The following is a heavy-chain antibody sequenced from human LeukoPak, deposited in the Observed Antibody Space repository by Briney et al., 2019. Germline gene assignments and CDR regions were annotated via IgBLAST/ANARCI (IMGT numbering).Heavy chain of an antibody. CDR3: ARDRGYCSSTSCYIIDY. CDR2: ISAYNGNT. CDR1: GYTFTSHG. Sequence: ASVKVSCKASGYTFTSHGISWVRQAPGQGLEWMGWISAYNGNTNYAQKLQGRVTMTTDTSTSTAYMELRSLRSDDTAVYYCARDRGYCSSTSCYIIDYWGQGTLVTVSS. D-gene: IGHD2-2*02. J-gene: IGHJ4*02. V-gene: IGHV1-18*01.